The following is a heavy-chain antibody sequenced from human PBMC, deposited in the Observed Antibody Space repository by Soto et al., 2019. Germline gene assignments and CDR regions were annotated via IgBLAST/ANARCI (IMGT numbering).Heavy chain of an antibody. J-gene: IGHJ4*02. CDR2: ISYDAKSK. D-gene: IGHD2-8*02. V-gene: IGHV3-30*03. Sequence: LXLACAASGFTFNTYVMHWVRQAPGKGLEWVAVISYDAKSKLYVDSVRGRFTISRDNSKNTLFLQMDSLRPEDTALYYCARGLLAAGPFDSWGQGTLVTVS. CDR1: GFTFNTYV. CDR3: ARGLLAAGPFDS.